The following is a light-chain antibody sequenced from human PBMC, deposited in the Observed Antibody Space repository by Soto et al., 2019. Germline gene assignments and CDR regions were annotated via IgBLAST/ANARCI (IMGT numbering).Light chain of an antibody. CDR3: CSYAGNYTHV. CDR2: DVS. CDR1: SSDVGGYNY. Sequence: QSALTQPRSVSGSPGQSFTISCTGTSSDVGGYNYVPWYQQHPGKAPKLMIYDVSKRPSGVPDRFSGSKSGNTASLTISGLLAEDEADYYCCSYAGNYTHVFGTGTKLTVL. J-gene: IGLJ1*01. V-gene: IGLV2-11*02.